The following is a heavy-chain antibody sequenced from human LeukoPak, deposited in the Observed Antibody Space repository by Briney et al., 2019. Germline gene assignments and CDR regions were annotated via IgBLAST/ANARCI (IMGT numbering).Heavy chain of an antibody. J-gene: IGHJ4*02. CDR3: ARSGAGAWNYGKLDY. D-gene: IGHD1-7*01. Sequence: ASVKVSCKASGYTFTSYYMHWVRQAPGQGLEWMGWISAYNGNTNYAQKLQGRVTMTTDTSTSTAYMELRSLRSDDTAVYYCARSGAGAWNYGKLDYWGQGTLVTVSS. V-gene: IGHV1-18*04. CDR1: GYTFTSYY. CDR2: ISAYNGNT.